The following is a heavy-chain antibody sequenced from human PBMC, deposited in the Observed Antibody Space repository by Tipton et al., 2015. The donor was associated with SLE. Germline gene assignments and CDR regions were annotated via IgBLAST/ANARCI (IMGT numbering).Heavy chain of an antibody. V-gene: IGHV4-39*07. CDR1: GGSISSNNYY. D-gene: IGHD4-11*01. CDR3: APVGNYEVFYYYYAKDV. Sequence: TLSLTCTVSGGSISSNNYYWVWIRQPPGKGLEWIGSVSSTGYTYYNPSLKSPVTISADTSKNHFSLTLSSAPAAVTAVYYCAPVGNYEVFYYYYAKDVWGKGLPIAVSS. J-gene: IGHJ6*03. CDR2: VSSTGYT.